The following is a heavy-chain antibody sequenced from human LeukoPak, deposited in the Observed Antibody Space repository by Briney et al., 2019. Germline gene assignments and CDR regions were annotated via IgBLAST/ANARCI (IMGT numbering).Heavy chain of an antibody. D-gene: IGHD6-19*01. CDR1: GFTFSSYG. Sequence: GRSLRLSCAASGFTFSSYGMHWVRQAPGKGLEWVAVISYDGSNKYYADSVKGRFTISRDNSKNTLYLQMNSLRAEDTAVYYCAKGGSGSRYYFDYWGQGTLVTVSS. CDR3: AKGGSGSRYYFDY. CDR2: ISYDGSNK. J-gene: IGHJ4*02. V-gene: IGHV3-30*18.